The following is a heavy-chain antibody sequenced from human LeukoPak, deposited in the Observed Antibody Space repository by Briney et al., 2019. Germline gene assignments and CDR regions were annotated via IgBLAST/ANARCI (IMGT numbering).Heavy chain of an antibody. CDR2: ISTSSSTI. V-gene: IGHV3-11*04. CDR3: ARHFISGAYSPFDF. Sequence: GGSLRLSCAASGFTFSDYYMTWIRQAPGKGLEWLSYISTSSSTIYYADSVKGRFTISRDNAKSSLYLQLNSLGAEDTAIYYCARHFISGAYSPFDFWGQGALVTVSS. D-gene: IGHD1-26*01. J-gene: IGHJ4*02. CDR1: GFTFSDYY.